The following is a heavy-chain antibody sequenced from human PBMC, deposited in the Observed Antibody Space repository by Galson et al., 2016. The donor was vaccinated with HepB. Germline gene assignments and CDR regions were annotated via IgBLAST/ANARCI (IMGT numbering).Heavy chain of an antibody. Sequence: QSGAEVKKPGESLKISCKGSGYRFTSYWIGWVRQMPGEGLEWMGIIYPGDSDTRYSPSFQGQVTISADKSISTAYLQWSSLKASDTAMYYCARHAHDGSSGYSSLDYWGQGTLVTVSS. J-gene: IGHJ4*02. V-gene: IGHV5-51*01. CDR2: IYPGDSDT. CDR3: ARHAHDGSSGYSSLDY. CDR1: GYRFTSYW. D-gene: IGHD3-22*01.